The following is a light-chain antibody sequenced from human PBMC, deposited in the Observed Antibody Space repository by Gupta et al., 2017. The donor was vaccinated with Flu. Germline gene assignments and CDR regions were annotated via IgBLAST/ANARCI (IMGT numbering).Light chain of an antibody. V-gene: IGLV4-69*01. J-gene: IGLJ3*02. Sequence: QLVLPHSPSASASLGASVTLTCTLSSGHSSDAIAWHQQQPEKGPRYLMRLNSDGSPSNGAGLPDRFSSSGSGAERNPTIARGQAEADDDYYCQTWGTGIRVFGGGTKLTVL. CDR1: SGHSSDA. CDR3: QTWGTGIRV. CDR2: LNSDGSP.